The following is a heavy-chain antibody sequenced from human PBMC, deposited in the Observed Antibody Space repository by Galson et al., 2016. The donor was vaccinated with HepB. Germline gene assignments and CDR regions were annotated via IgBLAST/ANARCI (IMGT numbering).Heavy chain of an antibody. V-gene: IGHV3-30*18. D-gene: IGHD3-10*01. J-gene: IGHJ6*02. CDR1: GFPFTTYA. CDR3: AKEDGSGSHWGGIEV. CDR2: ISYGGTDE. Sequence: SLRLSCAASGFPFTTYAMHWLRQPPGKGLEWLAIISYGGTDEYYAASVRGRFTISRDNSQDTVYLQMSSLRPEDTAVYYCAKEDGSGSHWGGIEVWGQGTTVTVSS.